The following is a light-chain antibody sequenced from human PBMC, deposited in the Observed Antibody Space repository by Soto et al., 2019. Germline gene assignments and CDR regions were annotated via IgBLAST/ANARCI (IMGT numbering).Light chain of an antibody. CDR1: QSVNNNF. V-gene: IGKV3-20*01. CDR3: QQYGNSPST. Sequence: EIVLTQSPGTLSLSPGERATLSCRASQSVNNNFLAWYQQKPGQAPRLLIFAASSMATGIPDRFSGSGSGKDFTLTISRLEPEDFALYYCQQYGNSPSTFGQGTKLEIK. J-gene: IGKJ1*01. CDR2: AAS.